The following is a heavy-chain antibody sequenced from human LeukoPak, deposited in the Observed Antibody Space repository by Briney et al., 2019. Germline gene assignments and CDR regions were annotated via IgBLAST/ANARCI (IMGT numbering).Heavy chain of an antibody. CDR1: GFIFSNYG. V-gene: IGHV3-30*03. D-gene: IGHD6-19*01. Sequence: PGRSLRLSCAASGFIFSNYGIHWVRQAPGKGLEWVAVISYDGSNKYADSVKGRFTISRDNSKNTLFLQMNSLRPDHTAVYYCATTLGSGWKFDYWGQGTLVTVSS. CDR3: ATTLGSGWKFDY. CDR2: ISYDGSNK. J-gene: IGHJ4*02.